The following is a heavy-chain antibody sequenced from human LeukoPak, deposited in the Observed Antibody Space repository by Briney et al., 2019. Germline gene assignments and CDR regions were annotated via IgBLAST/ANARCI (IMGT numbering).Heavy chain of an antibody. V-gene: IGHV3-7*01. J-gene: IGHJ6*02. CDR1: GFTFSSYW. CDR3: ARDYAYCSGGSCYSDIAYYGMDV. Sequence: GGSLRLSCAASGFTFSSYWMSWVRQAPGKGLEWVANINQDGSEKYYVDSVKGRFTISRDNAKNSLYLQMNSLRAADTAVYYCARDYAYCSGGSCYSDIAYYGMDVWGQGTTVTVSS. D-gene: IGHD2-15*01. CDR2: INQDGSEK.